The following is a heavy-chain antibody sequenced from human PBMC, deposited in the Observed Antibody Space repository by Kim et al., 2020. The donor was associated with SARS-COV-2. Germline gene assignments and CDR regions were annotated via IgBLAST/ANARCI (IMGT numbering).Heavy chain of an antibody. CDR2: ISYDGSIQ. CDR1: GLPFRNYG. V-gene: IGHV3-30*18. CDR3: AKGPIGIVSGGKMWLDP. Sequence: GGSLRLSCAASGLPFRNYGMHWVRQAPGKGLEWVADISYDGSIQYYGDFVEGRFTISRDNSKNILYLQMNSRRFEDTAVYYCAKGPIGIVSGGKMWLDPWGQGTLVTVSS. J-gene: IGHJ5*02. D-gene: IGHD2-2*01.